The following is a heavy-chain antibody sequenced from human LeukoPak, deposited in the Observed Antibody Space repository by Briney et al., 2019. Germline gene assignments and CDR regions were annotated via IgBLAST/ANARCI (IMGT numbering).Heavy chain of an antibody. J-gene: IGHJ4*02. CDR2: IKHNGGEE. CDR1: GFTFTDYF. Sequence: GGSLRLSWVASGFTFTDYFMSWVRQAPGKGLEWVASIKHNGGEEYYVDSVKGRFTISRDNAKNSLYLEMSSLRVEDTAVYYCARDRGWRTSGYYLYHFDYWGQGTLVTFAS. CDR3: ARDRGWRTSGYYLYHFDY. D-gene: IGHD3-22*01. V-gene: IGHV3-7*01.